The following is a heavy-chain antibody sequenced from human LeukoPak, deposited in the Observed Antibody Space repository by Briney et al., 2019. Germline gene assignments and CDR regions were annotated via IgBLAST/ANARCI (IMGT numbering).Heavy chain of an antibody. Sequence: PSETLSLTCTVPVDSISSYYWSWIRQPPGKGLEWISHNYYSGNTNYNPSLKVRITMSVDTSKNQFSLKLSSVTAADTAVYDCAGLIEMATISYWGQGTLVTVSS. CDR2: NYYSGNT. V-gene: IGHV4-59*08. CDR3: AGLIEMATISY. D-gene: IGHD5-24*01. J-gene: IGHJ4*02. CDR1: VDSISSYY.